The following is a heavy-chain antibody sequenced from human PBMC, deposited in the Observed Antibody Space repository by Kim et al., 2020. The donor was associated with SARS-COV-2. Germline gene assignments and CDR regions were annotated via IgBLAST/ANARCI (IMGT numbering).Heavy chain of an antibody. CDR3: ARTVTTVTIGGRAFDP. J-gene: IGHJ5*02. CDR2: IYYSGST. Sequence: SETLSLTCTVSGGSISSSSYYWGWIRQPPGKGLEWIGSIYYSGSTYYNPSLKSRVTISVDTSKNQFSLKLSSVTAADTAVYYCARTVTTVTIGGRAFDPWGQGTLVTVSS. D-gene: IGHD4-17*01. V-gene: IGHV4-39*01. CDR1: GGSISSSSYY.